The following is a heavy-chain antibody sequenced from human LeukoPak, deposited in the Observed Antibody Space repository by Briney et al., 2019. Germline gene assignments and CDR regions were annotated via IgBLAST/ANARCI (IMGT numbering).Heavy chain of an antibody. CDR1: GFTFDDYA. V-gene: IGHV3-9*01. D-gene: IGHD6-19*01. CDR3: ARDAVYSSGWYLDY. CDR2: INWDSGSI. J-gene: IGHJ4*02. Sequence: GGSLRLSCVASGFTFDDYAMHWVRQGPGKGLECVSGINWDSGSIGYADSVKGRFTISRDNSKNTLYLQMNSLRAEDTAVYYCARDAVYSSGWYLDYWGQGTLVTVSS.